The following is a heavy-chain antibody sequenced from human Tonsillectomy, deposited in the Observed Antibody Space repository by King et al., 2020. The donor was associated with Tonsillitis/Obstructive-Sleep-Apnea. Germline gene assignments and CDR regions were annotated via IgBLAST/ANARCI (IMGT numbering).Heavy chain of an antibody. J-gene: IGHJ4*02. CDR3: ASDSGYYDFWSGLGHFDY. CDR2: ISYDGSNK. V-gene: IGHV3-30*04. D-gene: IGHD3-3*01. Sequence: VQLVESGGGVVQPGRSLRLSCAASGFTFSSYAMHWVRQAPGKGLEWVAVISYDGSNKYYADSVKGRFTTSRDNSNNTLYLQINSLRAEDTAVYYCASDSGYYDFWSGLGHFDYWGQGTLVTVSS. CDR1: GFTFSSYA.